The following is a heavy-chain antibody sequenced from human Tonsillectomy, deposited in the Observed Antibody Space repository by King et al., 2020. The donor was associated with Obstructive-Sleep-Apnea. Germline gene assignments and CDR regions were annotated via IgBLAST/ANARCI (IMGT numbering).Heavy chain of an antibody. D-gene: IGHD3-22*01. CDR1: GFTFSHYG. Sequence: QLGQSGGGVVQPGRSLRLSCAASGFTFSHYGMHWVRQAPGKGLEWVAGIWYDGSNKYYADSVKGRFTMSRDNSKNTVYLQMNRLRAEDTAVYYCAKDDSSGYLLPGYGMDVWGQGTTVIVSS. CDR3: AKDDSSGYLLPGYGMDV. V-gene: IGHV3-33*06. J-gene: IGHJ6*02. CDR2: IWYDGSNK.